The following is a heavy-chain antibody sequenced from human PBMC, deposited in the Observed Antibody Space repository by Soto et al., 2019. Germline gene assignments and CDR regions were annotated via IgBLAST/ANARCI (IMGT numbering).Heavy chain of an antibody. V-gene: IGHV1-8*01. D-gene: IGHD1-1*01. J-gene: IGHJ5*02. CDR1: GYTLTSND. CDR3: ARGWPSKRSRFDP. Sequence: QVQLVQSGAEVKKPGASVKVSCKASGYTLTSNDINWVRQATGQGLEWMGWMNPDSGNTGYAQEFQGRLTMTRNTSISTAYMELSSLRSEDTAVYYCARGWPSKRSRFDPWGQGTLVTVSS. CDR2: MNPDSGNT.